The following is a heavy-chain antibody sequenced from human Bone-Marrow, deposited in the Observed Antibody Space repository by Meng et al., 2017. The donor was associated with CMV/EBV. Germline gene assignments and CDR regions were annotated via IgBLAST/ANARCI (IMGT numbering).Heavy chain of an antibody. CDR3: ARDTSAVVVPAAMGVGAFDI. D-gene: IGHD2-2*01. CDR2: IYSGGSST. J-gene: IGHJ3*02. Sequence: GESLKISCAASGFTFSSYAMSWVRQAPGKGLEWVSVIYSGGSSTYYADSVKGRFTISRDNAKNSLYLQMNSLRAEDTAVYYCARDTSAVVVPAAMGVGAFDIWGQGTMVTVSS. V-gene: IGHV3-23*03. CDR1: GFTFSSYA.